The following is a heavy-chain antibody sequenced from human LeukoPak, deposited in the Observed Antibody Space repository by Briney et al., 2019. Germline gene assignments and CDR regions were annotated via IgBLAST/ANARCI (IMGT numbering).Heavy chain of an antibody. V-gene: IGHV4-34*10. J-gene: IGHJ3*01. CDR1: GGSFSGYY. CDR3: ARERRELRGDAFDV. CDR2: INHSGST. Sequence: KASETLSLTCAVYGGSFSGYYWSWIRQPPGKGLEWIGEINHSGSTNYNPSLKSRISMSVDTSKNQFSLKMTSLTAADTAVYYCARERRELRGDAFDVWGQGTMVTVSS. D-gene: IGHD1-26*01.